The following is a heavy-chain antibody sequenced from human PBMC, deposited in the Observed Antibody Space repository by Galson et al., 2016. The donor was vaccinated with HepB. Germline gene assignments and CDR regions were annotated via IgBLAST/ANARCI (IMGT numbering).Heavy chain of an antibody. Sequence: ETLSLTCAVYGGPFSGYYWSWIRQPPGKGLEWIGEIYHSGSTNYSPSLKSRVTISIDTSKNQFSLNLSSVTAADTAVYYCARESKWAAADDFFYYYGMDVWGQGTTVTVSS. J-gene: IGHJ6*02. V-gene: IGHV4-34*01. CDR2: IYHSGST. CDR3: ARESKWAAADDFFYYYGMDV. D-gene: IGHD6-13*01. CDR1: GGPFSGYY.